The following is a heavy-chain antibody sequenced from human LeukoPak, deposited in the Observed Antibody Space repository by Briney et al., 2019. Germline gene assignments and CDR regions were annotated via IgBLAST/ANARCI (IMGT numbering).Heavy chain of an antibody. CDR3: AGVLRSRGTDY. J-gene: IGHJ4*02. Sequence: SETLSLTCAVYGGSFSGYYWSWIRQPPGKGLEWIGEINHSGSTNYNPSLKSRVTISVDTSKNQFSLKLSSVTAADTAVYYCAGVLRSRGTDYWGQGTLVTVSS. D-gene: IGHD4/OR15-4a*01. CDR1: GGSFSGYY. CDR2: INHSGST. V-gene: IGHV4-34*01.